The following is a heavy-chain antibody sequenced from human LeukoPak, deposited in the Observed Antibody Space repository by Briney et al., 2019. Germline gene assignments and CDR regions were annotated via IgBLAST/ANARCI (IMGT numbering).Heavy chain of an antibody. CDR1: GFTFNNYYM. CDR3: SRESGAFCPFGY. Sequence: GSLRLSCVASGFTFNNYYMTWVRQAPGKGLEWIGEISLAGQTNYNPSLNGRVTMSLDKSSNQLSLNLTSVTAADTATYYCSRESGAFCPFGYWGQGTLVIVSS. D-gene: IGHD1-26*01. V-gene: IGHV4/OR15-8*02. CDR2: ISLAGQT. J-gene: IGHJ4*02.